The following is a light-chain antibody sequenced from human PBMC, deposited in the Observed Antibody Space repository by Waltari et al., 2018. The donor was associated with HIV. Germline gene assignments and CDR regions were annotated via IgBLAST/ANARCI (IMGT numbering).Light chain of an antibody. Sequence: QSALTQPASVSGSPGQSLTISCTGTRSDIGDYNFVAWYQQHPDSAPKLIIYDVSDRPSGVSIRFSGSKSGNTASLTISGLQAEDEADYYCSSFSLTSTLVFGTGTKVTVL. V-gene: IGLV2-14*03. J-gene: IGLJ1*01. CDR3: SSFSLTSTLV. CDR1: RSDIGDYNF. CDR2: DVS.